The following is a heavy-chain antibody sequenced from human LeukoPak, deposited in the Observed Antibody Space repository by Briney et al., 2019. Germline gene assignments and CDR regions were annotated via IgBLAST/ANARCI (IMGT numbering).Heavy chain of an antibody. J-gene: IGHJ3*02. CDR2: ISSSSSTI. Sequence: GGSLRLSCAASGFTFSSYSMNWVRQAPGKGLEWVSYISSSSSTIYYADSVKGRFTISRDNAKNSLYLQMNSLRAEDTAVYYCARGVSSVAVVWGESEDAFDIWGQGTMVTVSS. CDR1: GFTFSSYS. V-gene: IGHV3-48*01. CDR3: ARGVSSVAVVWGESEDAFDI. D-gene: IGHD6-19*01.